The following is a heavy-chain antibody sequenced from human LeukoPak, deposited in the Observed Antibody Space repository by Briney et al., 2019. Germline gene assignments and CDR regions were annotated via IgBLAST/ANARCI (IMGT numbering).Heavy chain of an antibody. CDR3: ARDIVVVPAASGFDP. Sequence: SETLSLTCTVSGGSISSYYWSWIRQPAGKGLEWIGRIYTSGSTNYNPSLKSRVTMSVDTSKNQFSLKLSSVTAADTAVYYCARDIVVVPAASGFDPWGQGTLVTVFS. CDR2: IYTSGST. V-gene: IGHV4-4*07. CDR1: GGSISSYY. D-gene: IGHD2-2*01. J-gene: IGHJ5*02.